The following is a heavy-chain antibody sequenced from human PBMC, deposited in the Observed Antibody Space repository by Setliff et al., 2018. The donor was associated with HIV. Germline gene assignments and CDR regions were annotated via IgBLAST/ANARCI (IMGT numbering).Heavy chain of an antibody. D-gene: IGHD2-2*01. V-gene: IGHV1-8*02. J-gene: IGHJ4*02. CDR2: MNPNSGNT. Sequence: KVSCKASGYTFTSYDINWVRQATGQGLEWMGWMNPNSGNTGYAQKFQGRVTMTRNTSISTAYMELSSLRSEDTAVYYCARESACSSTSCPKVLDYWGQGTLVTVSS. CDR3: ARESACSSTSCPKVLDY. CDR1: GYTFTSYD.